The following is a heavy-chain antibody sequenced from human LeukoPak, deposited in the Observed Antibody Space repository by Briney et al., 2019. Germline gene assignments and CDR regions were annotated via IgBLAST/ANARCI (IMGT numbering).Heavy chain of an antibody. J-gene: IGHJ4*02. CDR1: GFTFSGYA. CDR3: ARDATMIVLSYFDY. CDR2: ISYDGGNK. V-gene: IGHV3-30-3*01. D-gene: IGHD3-22*01. Sequence: QPGRSLRLSCAASGFTFSGYAMHWVRQAPGKGLEWVAVISYDGGNKYYADSVKGRFTISRDNAKNSLYLQMNSLRAEDTALYYCARDATMIVLSYFDYWGQGTLVTVSS.